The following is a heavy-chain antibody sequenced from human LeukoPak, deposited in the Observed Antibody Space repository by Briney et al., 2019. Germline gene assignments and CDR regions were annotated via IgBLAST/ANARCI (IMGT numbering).Heavy chain of an antibody. CDR1: GDSISRYY. CDR3: ATGYSSTWYYFDY. V-gene: IGHV4-59*01. CDR2: IYHSGST. D-gene: IGHD6-13*01. J-gene: IGHJ4*02. Sequence: PSETLSLTCTVSGDSISRYYWSWIRQPPGKGLEWIGYIYHSGSTNYNPSLKSRVTISVDTSKSQFSLKLSSVTAADTAVYYCATGYSSTWYYFDYWGQGTLVTVSS.